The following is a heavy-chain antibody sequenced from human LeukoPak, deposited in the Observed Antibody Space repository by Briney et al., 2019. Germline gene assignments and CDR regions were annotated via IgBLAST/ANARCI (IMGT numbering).Heavy chain of an antibody. V-gene: IGHV4-59*08. J-gene: IGHJ4*02. Sequence: SETLSLTCTVSGASMNSNYWSWIRQPPGRGLEWIGYIYYSGNTNSSPSLGSRVTMSLDASKNQLSLKVHSVTAADTAIYYCASTRRAAVAGRFDSWGQGTLVTVSS. CDR3: ASTRRAAVAGRFDS. D-gene: IGHD6-19*01. CDR2: IYYSGNT. CDR1: GASMNSNY.